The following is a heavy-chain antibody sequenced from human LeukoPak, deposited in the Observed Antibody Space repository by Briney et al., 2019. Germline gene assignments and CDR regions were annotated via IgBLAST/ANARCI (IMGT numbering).Heavy chain of an antibody. D-gene: IGHD6-6*01. CDR1: GFTVSSNS. CDR2: IYSDNT. CDR3: ARGGRYSSSFYMDV. J-gene: IGHJ6*03. Sequence: GGSLRLSCAASGFTVSSNSMSWVRQAPGKGLEWVSFIYSDNTHYSDSVKGRFTISRDNSKNTLYLQMNSLRAEDTAVYYCARGGRYSSSFYMDVWGKGTTVTVSS. V-gene: IGHV3-53*01.